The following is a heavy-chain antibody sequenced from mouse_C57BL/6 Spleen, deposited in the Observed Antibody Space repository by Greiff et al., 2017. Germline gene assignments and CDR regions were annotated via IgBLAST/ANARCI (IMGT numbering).Heavy chain of an antibody. J-gene: IGHJ3*01. CDR3: ARPGNYYGSPWFAY. CDR1: GFTFSDYG. CDR2: ISSGSSTI. Sequence: EVQGVESGGGLVKPGGSLKLSCAASGFTFSDYGMHWVRQAPEKGLEWVAYISSGSSTIYYADTVKGRFTISRDNAKNTLFLQMTSLRSEDTAMYYCARPGNYYGSPWFAYWGQGTLVTVSA. V-gene: IGHV5-17*01. D-gene: IGHD1-1*01.